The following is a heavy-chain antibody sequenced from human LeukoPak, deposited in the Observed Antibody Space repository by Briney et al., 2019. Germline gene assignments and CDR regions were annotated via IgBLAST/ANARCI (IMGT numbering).Heavy chain of an antibody. J-gene: IGHJ4*02. CDR3: AREAEYYYDSSGYYGY. V-gene: IGHV4-34*01. CDR2: INHSGST. D-gene: IGHD3-22*01. Sequence: PSETLSLTCAVYGGSFSGYYWSWIRQPPGKGLEWIGEINHSGSTNYNPSLKSRVTISVDTSKNQFSLKLSSVTAADTAVYYCAREAEYYYDSSGYYGYWGQGTLVTVSS. CDR1: GGSFSGYY.